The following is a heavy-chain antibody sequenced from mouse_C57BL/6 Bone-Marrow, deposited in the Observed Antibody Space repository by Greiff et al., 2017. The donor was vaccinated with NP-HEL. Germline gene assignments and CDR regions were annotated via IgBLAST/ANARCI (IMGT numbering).Heavy chain of an antibody. J-gene: IGHJ4*01. D-gene: IGHD1-1*01. Sequence: EVKLVESGAELVRPGASVKLSCTASGFNIKDDYMHWVKQRPEQGLEWIGWIDPENGDTEYASKFQGKATITADTSSNTAYLQLSSLTSEDTAVYYCTTLLLFYAMDYWGQGTSVTVSS. CDR2: IDPENGDT. CDR1: GFNIKDDY. CDR3: TTLLLFYAMDY. V-gene: IGHV14-4*01.